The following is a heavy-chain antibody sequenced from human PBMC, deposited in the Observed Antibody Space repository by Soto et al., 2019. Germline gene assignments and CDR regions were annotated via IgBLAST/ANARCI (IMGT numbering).Heavy chain of an antibody. CDR3: ARTQITIAQIAI. D-gene: IGHD3-10*01. J-gene: IGHJ3*02. CDR1: GGSCVGDG. Sequence: PSEARCLTCSFEGGSCVGDGWSGIRQPPGKGLEWIGEINHSGSTNYNPSLKSLVTISVDTSKNQFSLKLSSVTAADTAVYSCARTQITIAQIAIWGHGTMVPVS. CDR2: INHSGST. V-gene: IGHV4-34*01.